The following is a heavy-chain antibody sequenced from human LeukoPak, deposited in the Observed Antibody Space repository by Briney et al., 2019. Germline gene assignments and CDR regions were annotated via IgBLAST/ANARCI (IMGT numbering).Heavy chain of an antibody. J-gene: IGHJ4*02. D-gene: IGHD3-16*01. CDR1: GFTFSSHA. CDR2: ISISAAKI. CDR3: AKDQPEGGYDY. V-gene: IGHV3-23*01. Sequence: GGSLRLSCAASGFTFSSHAMSWVRQAPGKGLEWVSSISISAAKIHYADSVKGRFTISRDDSKNTLHLQMNSLRAEDTAVYYCAKDQPEGGYDYWGQGTLVTVSS.